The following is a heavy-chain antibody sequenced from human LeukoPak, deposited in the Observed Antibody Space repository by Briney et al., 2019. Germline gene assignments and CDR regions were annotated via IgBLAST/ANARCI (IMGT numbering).Heavy chain of an antibody. J-gene: IGHJ3*02. CDR2: ISYDGSNK. Sequence: GGSLRLSCAASGFTFSSYGMHWVRQAPGKGLEWVAVISYDGSNKYYADSVKGRFTISRDNSKNTLYLQMNSLRAEDTAVYYCASPGIAAVYDAFDIWGQGTMVTVSS. CDR1: GFTFSSYG. V-gene: IGHV3-30*03. CDR3: ASPGIAAVYDAFDI. D-gene: IGHD6-13*01.